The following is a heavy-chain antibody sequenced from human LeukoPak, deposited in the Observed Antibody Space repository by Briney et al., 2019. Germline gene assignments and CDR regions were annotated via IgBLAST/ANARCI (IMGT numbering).Heavy chain of an antibody. CDR2: IKQDGSEK. J-gene: IGHJ4*02. Sequence: PGGSLGLSCAASGFTFGSYWITWFRKPQGKGLEWVANIKQDGSEKYYVDSVKGRFTISRDNAKNSLYLQMNSLRAEDTAVYYCARRYFDYWGQGTLVTVSP. V-gene: IGHV3-7*01. CDR1: GFTFGSYW. CDR3: ARRYFDY.